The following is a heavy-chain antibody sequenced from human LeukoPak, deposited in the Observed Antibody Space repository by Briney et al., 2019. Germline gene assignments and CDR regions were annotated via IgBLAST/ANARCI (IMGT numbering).Heavy chain of an antibody. CDR1: GDSISSPKW. CDR2: VYHSGSA. D-gene: IGHD2-15*01. J-gene: IGHJ4*02. CDR3: ARGLRGIVAAPR. Sequence: SETLSLTCVVSGDSISSPKWWSWVRQPPGKGLEWIGEVYHSGSANYNPSVRARVKITVDKSKNQFSLKLTSVTAADAAIYYCARGLRGIVAAPRWGQGTLVSVSS. V-gene: IGHV4/OR15-8*01.